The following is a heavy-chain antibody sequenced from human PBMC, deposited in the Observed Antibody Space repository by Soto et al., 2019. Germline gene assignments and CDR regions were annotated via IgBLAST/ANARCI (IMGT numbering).Heavy chain of an antibody. D-gene: IGHD2-21*01. Sequence: ASVKVSCKASGYTFTSYDLNWVRQATGQGLEWMGWMNPNSGNTGYAQKFQGRVTMTRNTSISTAYMELSGLRSEDTAVYYCARGRGAIIRRGYWGQGTLVTVSS. CDR3: ARGRGAIIRRGY. CDR1: GYTFTSYD. CDR2: MNPNSGNT. J-gene: IGHJ4*02. V-gene: IGHV1-8*01.